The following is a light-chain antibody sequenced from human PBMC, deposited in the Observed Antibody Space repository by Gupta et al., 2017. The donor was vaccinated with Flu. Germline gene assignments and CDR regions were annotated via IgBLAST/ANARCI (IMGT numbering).Light chain of an antibody. V-gene: IGKV1-33*01. J-gene: IGKJ4*01. CDR3: QQYDNLPLT. CDR2: DAS. Sequence: DIQMTQSPSSLSASVGDRVTITCQASQAISDYLNWYQQKPGKAPKLLIYDASNLETGVPSRCSGSRSGTDFTFTISNLQPEDIATYYCQQYDNLPLTFGGGTKVEIK. CDR1: QAISDY.